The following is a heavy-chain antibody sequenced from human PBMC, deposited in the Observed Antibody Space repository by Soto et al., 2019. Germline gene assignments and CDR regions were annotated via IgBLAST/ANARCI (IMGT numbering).Heavy chain of an antibody. J-gene: IGHJ4*02. D-gene: IGHD6-19*01. CDR1: GFTFTSSA. CDR3: AADRGSGWDFDY. V-gene: IGHV1-58*01. Sequence: SVKVSCKASGFTFTSSAVQWVRQARGQRLEWIGWIVVGSGNTNYAQKFQERVTITRDMSTSTAYMELSSLRSEDTAVYYCAADRGSGWDFDYWGQGTLVTVSS. CDR2: IVVGSGNT.